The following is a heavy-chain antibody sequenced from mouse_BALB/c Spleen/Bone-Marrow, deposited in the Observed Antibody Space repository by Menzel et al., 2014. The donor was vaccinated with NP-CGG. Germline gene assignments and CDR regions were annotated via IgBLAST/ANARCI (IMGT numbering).Heavy chain of an antibody. D-gene: IGHD1-2*01. Sequence: VQLVESGAELARPGASVKMSCKASGYTFTSYTMHWVKQRPGQGLEWIGYINPSSGYTNYNQKFKDKATLTADKSSSTAYMQLSSLTSEDSAVYYCARGVHYYGYYGMDYWGQGTSVTVSS. J-gene: IGHJ4*01. CDR1: GYTFTSYT. CDR3: ARGVHYYGYYGMDY. V-gene: IGHV1-4*01. CDR2: INPSSGYT.